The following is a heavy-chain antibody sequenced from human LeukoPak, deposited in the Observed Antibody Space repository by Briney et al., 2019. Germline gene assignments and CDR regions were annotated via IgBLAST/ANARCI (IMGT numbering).Heavy chain of an antibody. Sequence: SETLSLTCTVSGGSISSYYWSWIRQPPGKGLEWIGYIYYSGSTNYNPSLKSRVTIPVDTSKNQFSLKLSSVTAADTAVYYCARVGWFGEPYMDVWGKGTTVTISS. CDR1: GGSISSYY. J-gene: IGHJ6*03. CDR3: ARVGWFGEPYMDV. CDR2: IYYSGST. D-gene: IGHD3-10*01. V-gene: IGHV4-59*01.